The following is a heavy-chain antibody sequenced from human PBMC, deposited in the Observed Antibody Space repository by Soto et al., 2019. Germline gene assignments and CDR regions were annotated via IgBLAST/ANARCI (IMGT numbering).Heavy chain of an antibody. V-gene: IGHV1-18*04. CDR2: ISPYNGKT. CDR1: GYTFSTPG. CDR3: ARVDDYVWGSFRP. J-gene: IGHJ4*02. Sequence: ASVKVSCKASGYTFSTPGISWVRQAPGQGLEWMGWISPYNGKTTYAQKVQGRVTMSTDTSTSPAYMELRGLRSDDTAVYYCARVDDYVWGSFRPWGQGTQVTVSS. D-gene: IGHD3-16*02.